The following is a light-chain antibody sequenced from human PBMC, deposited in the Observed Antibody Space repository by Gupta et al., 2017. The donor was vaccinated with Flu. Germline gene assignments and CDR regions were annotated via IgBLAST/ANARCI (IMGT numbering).Light chain of an antibody. CDR1: QSVSSSY. CDR2: GAS. J-gene: IGKJ4*01. V-gene: IGKV3-20*01. CDR3: QQYGSSPPLT. Sequence: LSLSPGEIATLSCRASQSVSSSYLAWYQQKPGQAPRLLIYGASSRATGIPDRFSGSGSGTDFTLTISRLEPEDFAVYYCQQYGSSPPLTFGGGTKVEIK.